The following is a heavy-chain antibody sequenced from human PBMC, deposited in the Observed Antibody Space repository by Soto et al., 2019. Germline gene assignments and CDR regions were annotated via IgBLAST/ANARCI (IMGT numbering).Heavy chain of an antibody. CDR3: ARQIYDSDTGPNFQYYFDS. Sequence: GGSLKISCNGSGYSFAGYWTTWVRQKPWKGLEWMGRIDPSDSQTYYSPSFRGHVTISVTKSITTVFLQWSSLRASDTAMYYCARQIYDSDTGPNFQYYFDSWGQGTPVTVSS. CDR2: IDPSDSQT. CDR1: GYSFAGYW. V-gene: IGHV5-10-1*01. J-gene: IGHJ4*02. D-gene: IGHD3-22*01.